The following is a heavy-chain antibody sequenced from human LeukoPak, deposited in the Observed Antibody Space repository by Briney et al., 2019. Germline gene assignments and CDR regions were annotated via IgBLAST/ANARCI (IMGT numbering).Heavy chain of an antibody. J-gene: IGHJ4*02. CDR1: GFSFSSYG. D-gene: IGHD3-22*01. V-gene: IGHV3-30*18. CDR2: ISYDGSDK. Sequence: GGSLRLSCAASGFSFSSYGMHWVRQAPGKGLEWVAVISYDGSDKYYADSVKGRFTISRDNSKNTLYLQMNSLRAEDTSVYYCAKDRYYDSTSLFDYWGQGTLVTVSS. CDR3: AKDRYYDSTSLFDY.